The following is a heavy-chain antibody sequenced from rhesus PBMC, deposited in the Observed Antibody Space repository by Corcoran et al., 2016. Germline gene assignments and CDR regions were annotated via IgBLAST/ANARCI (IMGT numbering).Heavy chain of an antibody. CDR1: GGSIRSSY. CDR3: AGSSGWTYFDY. Sequence: QLQLQESGPGLVKPSETLSVTCAVSGGSIRSSYWSWIRQAPGKGLEWIGYIYGSGRSTHENPPLKRRGTMSGDTAKNQLSLKRSSVTGADTAVYYCAGSSGWTYFDYWGQGVLVTVSS. J-gene: IGHJ4*01. D-gene: IGHD6-31*01. V-gene: IGHV4-169*01. CDR2: IYGSGRST.